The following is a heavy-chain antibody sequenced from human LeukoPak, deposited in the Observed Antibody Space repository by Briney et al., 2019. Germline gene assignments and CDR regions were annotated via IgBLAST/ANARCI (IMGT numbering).Heavy chain of an antibody. CDR1: GFTFSSYS. V-gene: IGHV3-21*01. CDR2: ISRGSVYR. D-gene: IGHD3-10*01. CDR3: ASDPHDYGSGPYNPPQLFDF. J-gene: IGHJ4*01. Sequence: GGSLRLSCAASGFTFSSYSMNWVRQAPGKGLEWVSSISRGSVYRFYADSVKGRFTISRDNAKTSLYLQMNSLRAEDTAVYYCASDPHDYGSGPYNPPQLFDFWGHGTLVTVSS.